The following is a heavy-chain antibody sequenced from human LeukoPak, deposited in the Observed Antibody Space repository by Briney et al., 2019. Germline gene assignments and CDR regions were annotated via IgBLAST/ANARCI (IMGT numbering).Heavy chain of an antibody. V-gene: IGHV3-23*01. J-gene: IGHJ1*01. CDR2: ISGSGGST. CDR1: GFTFSSYA. D-gene: IGHD1-1*01. Sequence: SGGSLRFSCAASGFTFSSYAMSWFRQAPGKGLEWVSAISGSGGSTYYADSVKGRFTIFRDNSKNTLYLQMNSLRAEDTAVYYCAKPPPGTKPPAEYFQHWGQGTLVTVSS. CDR3: AKPPPGTKPPAEYFQH.